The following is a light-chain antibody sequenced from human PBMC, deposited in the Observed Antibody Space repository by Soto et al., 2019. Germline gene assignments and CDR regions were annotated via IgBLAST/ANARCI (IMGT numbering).Light chain of an antibody. CDR3: QPYNNWPLT. J-gene: IGKJ4*01. CDR2: DTS. Sequence: MTQSPSTLSASVGDRVTITCRASQSISDWVAWYQHKPGQTPRLLIYDTSTRATGVPTRFSGSRSGAELTLTINSLQSEDFAVYYCQPYNNWPLTFGGGTKVDI. CDR1: QSISDW. V-gene: IGKV3-15*01.